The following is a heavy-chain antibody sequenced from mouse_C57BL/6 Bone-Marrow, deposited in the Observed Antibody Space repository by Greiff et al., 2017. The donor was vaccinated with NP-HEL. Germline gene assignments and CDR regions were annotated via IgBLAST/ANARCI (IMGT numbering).Heavy chain of an antibody. CDR1: GYTFTSYW. D-gene: IGHD6-1*01. Sequence: QVQLQQPGAELVMPGASVKLSCKASGYTFTSYWMHWVKQRPGQGLEWIGEIDTSDSYTNYNHKFKGKSTLTVDKSSSTAYMQLSSLTAEDSAVYYCARGDSLYAMDYWGQGTSVTVAS. J-gene: IGHJ4*01. V-gene: IGHV1-69*01. CDR3: ARGDSLYAMDY. CDR2: IDTSDSYT.